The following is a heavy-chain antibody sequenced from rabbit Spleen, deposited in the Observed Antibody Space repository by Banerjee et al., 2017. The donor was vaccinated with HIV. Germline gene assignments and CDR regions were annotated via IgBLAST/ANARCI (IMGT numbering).Heavy chain of an antibody. CDR2: IYPGSSGST. D-gene: IGHD1-1*01. V-gene: IGHV1S40*01. CDR3: ARDLDDVIGWNFGW. CDR1: GFSVSSDYY. J-gene: IGHJ4*01. Sequence: QSLEESGGGLVKPGASLTLTCKASGFSVSSDYYMCWVRQAPGKGLECGACIYPGSSGSTYYANWAKGRLTISKASSTTVTLQMTSLTVADTATYFCARDLDDVIGWNFGWWGPGTLVTVS.